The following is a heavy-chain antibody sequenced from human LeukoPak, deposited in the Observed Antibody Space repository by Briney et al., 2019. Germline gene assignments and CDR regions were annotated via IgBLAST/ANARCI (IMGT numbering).Heavy chain of an antibody. J-gene: IGHJ4*02. CDR2: IKQDGSEK. Sequence: PGGSLRLSCAASGFTFSSYWMSWVRQAPGKGLEWVANIKQDGSEKYYVDSVKGRFTISRDNAKNSLYLQMNSLRAEDTAVYYCARVHYDYGGKPLDYWGQGTLVTVSS. CDR1: GFTFSSYW. D-gene: IGHD4-23*01. CDR3: ARVHYDYGGKPLDY. V-gene: IGHV3-7*01.